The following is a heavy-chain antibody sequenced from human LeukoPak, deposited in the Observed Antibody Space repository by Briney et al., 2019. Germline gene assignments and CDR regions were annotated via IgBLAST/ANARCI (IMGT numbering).Heavy chain of an antibody. CDR2: IYPGDSDT. CDR3: ARRATDDYYYYMDV. D-gene: IGHD5-24*01. Sequence: GESLKISCKGSGYSFTSYWIGWARQMPGKGLEGMGIIYPGDSDTRYSPSFQGQDTISADKSISTAYLQWSSLKASDTAMYYCARRATDDYYYYMDVWGKGTTVTVSS. J-gene: IGHJ6*03. CDR1: GYSFTSYW. V-gene: IGHV5-51*01.